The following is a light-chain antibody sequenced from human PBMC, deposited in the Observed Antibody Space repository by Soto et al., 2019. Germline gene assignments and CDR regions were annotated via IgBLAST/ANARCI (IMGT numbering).Light chain of an antibody. Sequence: QSALTQPPSASGSPGQSVTISCTGTSSDVGRYNYVSWYQQHPGKAPKLMIYEVTKRPSGVPDRFSGSKSGNTASLTVSGLQAEDEADYYCSSYGGTNNYVVFGGGTEVTVL. CDR1: SSDVGRYNY. CDR2: EVT. CDR3: SSYGGTNNYVV. J-gene: IGLJ2*01. V-gene: IGLV2-8*01.